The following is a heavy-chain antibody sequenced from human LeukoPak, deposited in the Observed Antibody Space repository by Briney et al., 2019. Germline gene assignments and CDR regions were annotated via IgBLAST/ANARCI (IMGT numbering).Heavy chain of an antibody. J-gene: IGHJ3*02. CDR3: ARATYNYDSSGYTLADAFDI. Sequence: GSSVKVSCKASSGTFSSYDINWVRQAPGQGLEWMGGVIPIFDTTNYAQKFEGRVTITADHSTTTAYMELSSLRSEDTAVYYCARATYNYDSSGYTLADAFDIWGQGTMVTVSS. D-gene: IGHD3-22*01. CDR1: SGTFSSYD. V-gene: IGHV1-69*01. CDR2: VIPIFDTT.